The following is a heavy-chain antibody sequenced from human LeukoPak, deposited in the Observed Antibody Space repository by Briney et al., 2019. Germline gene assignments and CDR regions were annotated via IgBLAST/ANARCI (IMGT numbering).Heavy chain of an antibody. V-gene: IGHV3-48*03. D-gene: IGHD3-22*01. CDR3: ARVVGVFYDSSGFYFDY. J-gene: IGHJ4*02. Sequence: GGSLRLSCAASGFTFSSYEMNWVRQAPGKGLQWVSYISSSGSTIYYADSVKGRFTISRDNAKNSLYLQMNSLRAENTAVYYCARVVGVFYDSSGFYFDYWGQGTLVTVSS. CDR1: GFTFSSYE. CDR2: ISSSGSTI.